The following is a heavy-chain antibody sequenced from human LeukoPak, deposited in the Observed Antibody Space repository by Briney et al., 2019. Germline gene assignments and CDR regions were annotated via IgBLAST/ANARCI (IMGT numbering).Heavy chain of an antibody. CDR3: ARSVEYYYDSSGYYSVNWFDP. V-gene: IGHV1-18*01. Sequence: ASVKVSCKASGYTFTSYGISWVRQAPGQGLEWMGWISAYNGNTNYAQKFRGRVTMTRNTSISTAYMELSSLRSEDTAVYYCARSVEYYYDSSGYYSVNWFDPWGQGTLVTVSS. CDR2: ISAYNGNT. D-gene: IGHD3-22*01. J-gene: IGHJ5*02. CDR1: GYTFTSYG.